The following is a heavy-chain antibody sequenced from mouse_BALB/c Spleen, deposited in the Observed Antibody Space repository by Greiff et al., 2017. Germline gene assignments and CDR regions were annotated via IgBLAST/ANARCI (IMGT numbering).Heavy chain of an antibody. Sequence: EVMLVESGGGLVKPGGSLKLSCAASGFTFSDYYMYWVRQTPEKRLEWVATISDGGSYTYYPDSVKGRFTISRDNAKNNLYLQMSSLKSEDTAMYYCARVYFDYWGQGTTLTVSS. CDR1: GFTFSDYY. CDR3: ARVYFDY. J-gene: IGHJ2*01. V-gene: IGHV5-4*02. CDR2: ISDGGSYT.